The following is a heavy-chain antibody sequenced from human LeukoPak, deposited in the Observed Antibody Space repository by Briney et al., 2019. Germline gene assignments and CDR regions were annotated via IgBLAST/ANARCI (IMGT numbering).Heavy chain of an antibody. J-gene: IGHJ4*02. CDR2: ISSSRRYK. V-gene: IGHV3-21*01. CDR1: GFTLSSYR. D-gene: IGHD2-2*01. CDR3: ARDRGYCSSTSCYVGGGYFDY. Sequence: GGALRLSCAASGFTLSSYRMNWVRQAPGKGLEWVSSISSSRRYKYYADSVKGRFTISRDDATNSLYLQMNSLRAEDTAVYYCARDRGYCSSTSCYVGGGYFDYWGQGTLVTVSS.